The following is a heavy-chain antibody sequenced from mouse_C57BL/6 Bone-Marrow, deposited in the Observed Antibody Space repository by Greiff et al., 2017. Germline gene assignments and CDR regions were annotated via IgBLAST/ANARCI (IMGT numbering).Heavy chain of an antibody. D-gene: IGHD1-1*01. CDR2: ISDGGSYT. CDR3: ARESNYGSSWGLAY. CDR1: GFTFSSYA. J-gene: IGHJ3*01. V-gene: IGHV5-4*01. Sequence: EVQGVESGGGLVKPGGSLKLSCAASGFTFSSYAMSWVRQTPEKRLEWVATISDGGSYTYYPDNVKGRFTISRDNAKNNLYLQMSHLKSEDTAMYYCARESNYGSSWGLAYWGQGTLVTVSA.